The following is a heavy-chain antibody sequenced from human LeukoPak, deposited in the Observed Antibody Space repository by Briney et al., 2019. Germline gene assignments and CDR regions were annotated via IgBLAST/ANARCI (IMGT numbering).Heavy chain of an antibody. Sequence: GGSLRLSCVASGFTVSSSYMSWVRQAPGKGLEWVANIKQDGSERHYVDSVKGRLTISRDNAKNSVYLQINSLRADDTSVYYCARIGYRSSSFDYWGQGTLVTVSS. D-gene: IGHD6-6*01. CDR1: GFTVSSSY. J-gene: IGHJ4*02. CDR3: ARIGYRSSSFDY. CDR2: IKQDGSER. V-gene: IGHV3-7*01.